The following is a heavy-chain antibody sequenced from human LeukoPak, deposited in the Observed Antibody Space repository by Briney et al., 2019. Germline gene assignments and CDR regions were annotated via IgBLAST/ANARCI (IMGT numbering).Heavy chain of an antibody. J-gene: IGHJ4*02. V-gene: IGHV1-2*06. CDR3: ASDYSSGWYVDY. Sequence: ASVEVSCKASGYTFTGYYMHWVRQAPGQGLEWMGRINPNSGGTNYAQKLQGRVTMTRDTSISTAYMELSRLRSDDTAVYYCASDYSSGWYVDYWGQGTLVTVSS. CDR1: GYTFTGYY. CDR2: INPNSGGT. D-gene: IGHD6-19*01.